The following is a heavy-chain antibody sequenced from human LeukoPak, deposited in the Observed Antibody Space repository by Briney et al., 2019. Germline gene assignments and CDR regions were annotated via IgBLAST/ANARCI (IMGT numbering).Heavy chain of an antibody. D-gene: IGHD3-3*01. CDR3: ARVVSGYYYYYYYMDV. CDR1: GGSFSGYY. J-gene: IGHJ6*03. V-gene: IGHV4-34*01. CDR2: INHSGST. Sequence: SETLSLTCAVYGGSFSGYYWSWIRQPPGKGLEWIGEINHSGSTNYNPSLKSRVTISVDTPKNQFSLKLSSVTAADTAVYYCARVVSGYYYYYYYMDVWGKGTTVTVSS.